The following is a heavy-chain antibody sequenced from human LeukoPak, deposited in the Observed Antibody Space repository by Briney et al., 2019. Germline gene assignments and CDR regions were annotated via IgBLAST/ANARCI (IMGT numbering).Heavy chain of an antibody. Sequence: SETLSLTCAVYGGSFSGHYWSWIRQPPGKGLEWIGEINHSGSTNYNPSLKSRVATSVDTSKNQFSLKLSSVTAADTAVYFCARARGGVAIDFWGQGTRVTVSA. CDR2: INHSGST. D-gene: IGHD5-12*01. CDR1: GGSFSGHY. CDR3: ARARGGVAIDF. V-gene: IGHV4-34*01. J-gene: IGHJ4*02.